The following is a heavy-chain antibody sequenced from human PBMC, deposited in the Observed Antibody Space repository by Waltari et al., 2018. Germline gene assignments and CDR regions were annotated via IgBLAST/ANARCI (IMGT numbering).Heavy chain of an antibody. CDR1: GFTFSSYA. CDR2: ISYDGSNK. D-gene: IGHD3-22*01. Sequence: QVQLVESGGGVVQPGRSLRLSCAASGFTFSSYAMHWVRQAPGKGLEWVAVISYDGSNKYYADSVKGRFTISRDNSKNTLYLQMNSLRAEDTAVYYCARALGYYDSSGSYDRDAFDIWGQGTMVTVSS. CDR3: ARALGYYDSSGSYDRDAFDI. J-gene: IGHJ3*02. V-gene: IGHV3-30-3*01.